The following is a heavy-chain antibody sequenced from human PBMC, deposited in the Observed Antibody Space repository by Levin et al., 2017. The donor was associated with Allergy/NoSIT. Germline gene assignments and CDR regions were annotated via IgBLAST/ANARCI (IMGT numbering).Heavy chain of an antibody. J-gene: IGHJ6*03. CDR2: ISATSAYI. Sequence: RTGGSLRLSCAASGFTLSSYSMNWVRQAPGKGLEWVSSISATSAYIYYADSVKGRFTISRDNAKNSLYVQVDSLRVEDTAVYYCVRGRAVAAGYYYMDVWGKGTTVTVSS. CDR3: VRGRAVAAGYYYMDV. D-gene: IGHD6-19*01. V-gene: IGHV3-21*01. CDR1: GFTLSSYS.